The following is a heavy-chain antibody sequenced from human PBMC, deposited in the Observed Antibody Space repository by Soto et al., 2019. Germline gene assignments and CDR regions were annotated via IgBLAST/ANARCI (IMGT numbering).Heavy chain of an antibody. CDR2: ISYDGSNI. V-gene: IGHV3-30-3*01. CDR3: ARSLGDSSIDGFDY. D-gene: IGHD3-22*01. J-gene: IGHJ4*02. CDR1: GFTFSSYA. Sequence: GGSLRLSCAASGFTFSSYAMHWVRQAPGKGPEWVAVISYDGSNIYYADSVKGRFIISRDNSKNTLYLQMNSLKVEDTAVYYCARSLGDSSIDGFDYWGQGTLVTVSS.